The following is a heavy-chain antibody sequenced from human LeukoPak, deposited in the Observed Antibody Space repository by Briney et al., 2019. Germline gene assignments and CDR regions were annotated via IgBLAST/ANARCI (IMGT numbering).Heavy chain of an antibody. CDR2: ISYDATII. Sequence: PGGSLRLSCAASGFTFSSYGMHWVRQAPGKGLEWVSVISYDATIIYYADSVKGRFTISRDNSKTTLFLQMNSLRAEDTAVYYCARAARETDSSLIDVWGQGTLVVVSS. J-gene: IGHJ4*02. D-gene: IGHD6-6*01. V-gene: IGHV3-30*19. CDR3: ARAARETDSSLIDV. CDR1: GFTFSSYG.